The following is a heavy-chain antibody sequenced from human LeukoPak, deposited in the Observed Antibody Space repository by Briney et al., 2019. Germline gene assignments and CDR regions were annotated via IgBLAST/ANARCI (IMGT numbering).Heavy chain of an antibody. V-gene: IGHV3-23*01. CDR3: AKDRVFRGAFFDY. CDR2: ISGSDGRT. D-gene: IGHD3-10*01. J-gene: IGHJ4*02. Sequence: GGSLRLSCAVAGFTFSNYPMSWVRQAPGKGLEWVSAISGSDGRTYYADSVKGRFTITRDNSKNTLYLQMNSLRAEDTAVFYCAKDRVFRGAFFDYWGQGTLVTVSS. CDR1: GFTFSNYP.